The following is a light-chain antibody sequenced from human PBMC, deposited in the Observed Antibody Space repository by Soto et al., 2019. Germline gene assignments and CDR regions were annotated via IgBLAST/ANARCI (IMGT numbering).Light chain of an antibody. CDR3: QQYNIWPPVT. J-gene: IGKJ5*01. Sequence: EIVMTQSPATLSVSPGERATLSCRASQSVSSNLAWYQQKPGQAPRLLIYGASTRATGIPARFSGSGSGTEFTLTRRSLRCEYFAVCYCQQYNIWPPVTFGQGTRLEIK. CDR2: GAS. CDR1: QSVSSN. V-gene: IGKV3-15*01.